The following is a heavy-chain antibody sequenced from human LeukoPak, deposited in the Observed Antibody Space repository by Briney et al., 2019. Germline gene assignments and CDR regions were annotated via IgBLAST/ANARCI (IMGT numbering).Heavy chain of an antibody. CDR3: ARGGSGWYAFDS. V-gene: IGHV3-66*01. J-gene: IGHJ4*02. Sequence: TGGSLRLSCAASGFTVRGNYMSWVRQPPGKGLEWVSLIDSGGYTYYADSVKGRFTISRDNSKNTLYLQMTSLRVEDTAVYHCARGGSGWYAFDSWGQGTLVTVSS. CDR1: GFTVRGNY. CDR2: IDSGGYT. D-gene: IGHD6-19*01.